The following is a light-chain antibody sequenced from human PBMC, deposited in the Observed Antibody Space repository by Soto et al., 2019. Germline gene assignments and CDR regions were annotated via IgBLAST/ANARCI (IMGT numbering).Light chain of an antibody. CDR1: QNILYSTKNKNY. CDR3: QQYYSYPQT. Sequence: DIVLTQSPDSLSVSLGERATINCKSSQNILYSTKNKNYLAWYQQRPGQPPKLLIYWASIRESGVPDRFSSSGSGTDFTLAISSQQAEDVAVYYCQQYYSYPQTFGQGTKVEIK. CDR2: WAS. J-gene: IGKJ1*01. V-gene: IGKV4-1*01.